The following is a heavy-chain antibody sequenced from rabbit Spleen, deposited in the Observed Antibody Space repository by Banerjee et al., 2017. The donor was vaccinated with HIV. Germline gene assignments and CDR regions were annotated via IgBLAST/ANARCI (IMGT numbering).Heavy chain of an antibody. Sequence: QEQLEESGGGLVKPEGSLTLTCIASGVSFSGSSYMCWVRQAPGKGLEWIACIDSGSSGFTYFASWAKGRFTISKTASTTVTLHMTSLTAADTATYFCARDTSSSFSSYGMDLWGPGTLVTVS. CDR1: GVSFSGSSY. D-gene: IGHD1-1*01. J-gene: IGHJ6*01. CDR3: ARDTSSSFSSYGMDL. CDR2: IDSGSSGFT. V-gene: IGHV1S45*01.